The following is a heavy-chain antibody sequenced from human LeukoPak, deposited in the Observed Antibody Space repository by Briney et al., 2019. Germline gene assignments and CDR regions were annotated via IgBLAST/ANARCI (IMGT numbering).Heavy chain of an antibody. CDR3: ATVLTRAVTQSVYFDY. J-gene: IGHJ4*02. D-gene: IGHD4-17*01. CDR2: FDPEDGET. V-gene: IGHV1-24*01. Sequence: ASVKVSCKVSGYTLTELSMHWVRQAPGKGLEWMGGFDPEDGETIYAQKFQGRVTMTEDTSTDTAYMELSSLGSEDTAVYYCATVLTRAVTQSVYFDYWGQGTLATVSS. CDR1: GYTLTELS.